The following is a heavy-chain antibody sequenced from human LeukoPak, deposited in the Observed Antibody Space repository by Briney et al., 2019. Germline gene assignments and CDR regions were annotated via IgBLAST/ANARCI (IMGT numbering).Heavy chain of an antibody. Sequence: ASVTVSCKASGYTFTGYYMHWVRQAPGQGLEWMGWINPNSGGANSAQKFQGRVTMTRDTSISTAYMELSRLRSDDTAVYYCARGHGSGSTYYFDYWGQGTLVTVSS. D-gene: IGHD3-10*01. J-gene: IGHJ4*02. CDR2: INPNSGGA. CDR3: ARGHGSGSTYYFDY. V-gene: IGHV1-2*02. CDR1: GYTFTGYY.